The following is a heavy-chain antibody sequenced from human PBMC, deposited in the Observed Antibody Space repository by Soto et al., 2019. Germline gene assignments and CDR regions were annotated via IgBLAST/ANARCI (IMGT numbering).Heavy chain of an antibody. D-gene: IGHD3-3*02. CDR3: ARDKDRQQLGGNYYYGIDV. Sequence: QVQLVQSGAEVKKPGSSVTVSCKASGGTFGNSAISWVRQAPGQGLEWMGGIISIFPTPDYAQKFQGRVTITADESTSTAYMELTSLGSDDTAVYYCARDKDRQQLGGNYYYGIDVWGQGTTVTVSS. V-gene: IGHV1-69*12. CDR1: GGTFGNSA. CDR2: IISIFPTP. J-gene: IGHJ6*02.